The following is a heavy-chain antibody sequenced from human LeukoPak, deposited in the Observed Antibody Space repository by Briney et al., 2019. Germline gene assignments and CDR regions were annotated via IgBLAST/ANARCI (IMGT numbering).Heavy chain of an antibody. V-gene: IGHV3-21*01. D-gene: IGHD6-19*01. CDR1: GFPFSSFS. CDR3: ARDPQYSSGGDY. Sequence: GGPLRHSCAPSGFPFSSFSMNWVRQPPGKGREWVSSISSSSRYIYYADSVKGRFTISRDNDKNSLYLQMNSLRAEDTAVYYCARDPQYSSGGDYWGQGTLVTVSS. CDR2: ISSSSRYI. J-gene: IGHJ4*02.